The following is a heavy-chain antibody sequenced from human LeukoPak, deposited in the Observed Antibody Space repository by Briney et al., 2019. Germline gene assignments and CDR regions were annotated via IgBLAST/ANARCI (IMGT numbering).Heavy chain of an antibody. D-gene: IGHD3-3*01. J-gene: IGHJ4*02. CDR1: GGSFSGYY. CDR3: ARAGPAHAPSIFGVVIRLYSFDY. Sequence: SETLSLTCAVYGGSFSGYYWSWIRQPPGKGLEWIGEINHSGSTNYNPSLKSRVAISVDTSKNQFSLKLSSVTAADTAVYYCARAGPAHAPSIFGVVIRLYSFDYWGQGTLVTVSS. V-gene: IGHV4-34*01. CDR2: INHSGST.